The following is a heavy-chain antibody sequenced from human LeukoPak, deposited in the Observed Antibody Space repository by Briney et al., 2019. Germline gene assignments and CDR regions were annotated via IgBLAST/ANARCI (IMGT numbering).Heavy chain of an antibody. CDR2: IHYSGST. D-gene: IGHD3-22*01. J-gene: IGHJ4*02. V-gene: IGHV4-59*01. CDR3: ARAAALTYYYDSSGYHYFDY. CDR1: GGSIGSFF. Sequence: SETLSLTCTVSGGSIGSFFWSWIRQPPGKALEWIGYIHYSGSTEYNPSLKSRVTISVDTSKNQFSLKLSSVTAADTAVYYCARAAALTYYYDSSGYHYFDYWGQGTLVTVSS.